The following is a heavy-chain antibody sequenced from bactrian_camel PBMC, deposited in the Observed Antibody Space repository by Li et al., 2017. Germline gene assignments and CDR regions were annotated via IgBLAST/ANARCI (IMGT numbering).Heavy chain of an antibody. V-gene: IGHV3S53*01. Sequence: VQLVESGGGSVQTGGSLRLSCAAYTHRCMGWFRQGPGKEREEVALVDSDGSTTMADSVRGRFTVSKDAAKNTLYLQMNSLKPEDTAMYYCAADQLYCTCRDVLDFPARGQGTQVTVSS. CDR2: VDSDGST. D-gene: IGHD3*01. CDR3: AADQLYCTCRDVLDFPA. CDR1: THRC. J-gene: IGHJ4*01.